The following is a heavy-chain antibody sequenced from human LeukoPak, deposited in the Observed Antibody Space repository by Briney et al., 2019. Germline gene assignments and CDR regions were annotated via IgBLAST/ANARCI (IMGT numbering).Heavy chain of an antibody. D-gene: IGHD4-17*01. V-gene: IGHV4-59*08. CDR1: GGSISSYY. CDR2: IYYSGST. J-gene: IGHJ4*02. CDR3: ARHHGDDYGFDY. Sequence: SETLSLTCTVSGGSISSYYWSWIRQPPGKGLEWIGYIYYSGSTNYNPSLKSRVTISVDTSKNQFSLKLSSVTAADTAVYYCARHHGDDYGFDYWGQGTLVTVSS.